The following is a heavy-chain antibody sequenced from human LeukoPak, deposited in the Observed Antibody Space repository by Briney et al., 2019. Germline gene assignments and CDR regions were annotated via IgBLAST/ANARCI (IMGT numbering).Heavy chain of an antibody. J-gene: IGHJ4*02. CDR3: ARDHIMEY. V-gene: IGHV4-59*01. CDR1: GGSISSYY. D-gene: IGHD3-16*01. Sequence: SETLSLTCTVSGGSISSYYWSWIRQPPGKGLEWIGYIYYSGSNNYDPSLKSRVTISVDTSKDQFSLKLSSVAAADTAVYYCARDHIMEYWGQGNLVTVSS. CDR2: IYYSGSN.